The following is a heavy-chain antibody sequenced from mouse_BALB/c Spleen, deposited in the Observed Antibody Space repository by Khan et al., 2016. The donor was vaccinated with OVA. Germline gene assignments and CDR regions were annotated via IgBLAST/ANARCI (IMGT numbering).Heavy chain of an antibody. V-gene: IGHV1-4*01. J-gene: IGHJ2*01. CDR3: ARTHER. CDR2: INPSSGYT. Sequence: QIQLVQSGAELARPGASVKMSCKASGYTFTSYTMPWVKQRPGQGLEWIGYINPSSGYTKYNQKFKDKATLTADKSSSTAYMQLSSLTSEDSAVYYCARTHERWGQGTTLTVSS. CDR1: GYTFTSYT.